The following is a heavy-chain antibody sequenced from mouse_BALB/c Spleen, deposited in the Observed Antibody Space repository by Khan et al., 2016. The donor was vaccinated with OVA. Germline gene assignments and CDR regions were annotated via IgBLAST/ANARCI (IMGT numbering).Heavy chain of an antibody. CDR1: GYAFTSYW. Sequence: QVQLKESGAELVRPGASVKLSCRASGYAFTSYWINWVRQRPGQGLEWIGNIYPSTDYSNYNERFKEKATMTVDKSSSTAYMQLSSPTSEDSAVYYGIRYGAVADYWGQGTTLTVSS. J-gene: IGHJ2*01. CDR3: IRYGAVADY. CDR2: IYPSTDYS. D-gene: IGHD1-1*01. V-gene: IGHV1-69*02.